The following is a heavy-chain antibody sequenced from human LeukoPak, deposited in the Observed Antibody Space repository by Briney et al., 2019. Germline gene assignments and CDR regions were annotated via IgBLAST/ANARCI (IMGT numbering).Heavy chain of an antibody. CDR3: ARVRRFYYDSSTKGAFDI. Sequence: PSETLSLTCTVSGYSISSGYYWGWIRQPPGKGLEWIGSIYHSGSTHYNPSLKSRVTISVDTSKNQFSLKLSSVTAADTAVYYCARVRRFYYDSSTKGAFDIWGQGTMVTVSS. V-gene: IGHV4-38-2*02. D-gene: IGHD3-22*01. J-gene: IGHJ3*02. CDR2: IYHSGST. CDR1: GYSISSGYY.